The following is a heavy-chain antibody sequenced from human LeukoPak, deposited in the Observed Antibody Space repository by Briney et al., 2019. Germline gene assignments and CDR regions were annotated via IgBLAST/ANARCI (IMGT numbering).Heavy chain of an antibody. CDR1: GFTFSSYW. CDR2: IKQDGSEK. J-gene: IGHJ6*03. D-gene: IGHD6-19*01. Sequence: PGGSLRLSCAASGFTFSSYWMSWVRQAPGKGLEWVANIKQDGSEKYYVDSVKGRFTISRDNAKNSLYLQMNSLRAEDTAVYYCARDSIYSSGWYSLYYYYMDVWGKGTTVTISS. V-gene: IGHV3-7*01. CDR3: ARDSIYSSGWYSLYYYYMDV.